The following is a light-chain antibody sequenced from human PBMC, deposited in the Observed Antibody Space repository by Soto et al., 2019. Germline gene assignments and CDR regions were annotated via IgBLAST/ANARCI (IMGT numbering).Light chain of an antibody. V-gene: IGLV2-14*03. CDR3: SAYTVSRTYV. CDR2: NVY. Sequence: QSVLTQPASVSGSPGQSITISRTGTSSDVGAYNFVSWHQQHPGKAPKLMIYNVYDRPSGISYRFSGSKSGSTASLTISGLQGEDEADYYCSAYTVSRTYVFGTGTKVTVL. J-gene: IGLJ1*01. CDR1: SSDVGAYNF.